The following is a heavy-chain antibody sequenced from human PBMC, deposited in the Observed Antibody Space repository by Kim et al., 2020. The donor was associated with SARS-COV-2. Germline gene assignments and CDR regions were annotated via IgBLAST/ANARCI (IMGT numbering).Heavy chain of an antibody. J-gene: IGHJ3*02. CDR1: GYTFTSYA. CDR2: INTNTGNP. D-gene: IGHD5-18*01. Sequence: ASVKVSCKASGYTFTSYAMNWVRQAPGQGLEWMGWINTNTGNPTYAQGFTGRFVFSLDTSVSTAYLQISSLKAEDTAVYYCARDRSEGYSYGSDAFDIWGQGTMVTVSS. V-gene: IGHV7-4-1*02. CDR3: ARDRSEGYSYGSDAFDI.